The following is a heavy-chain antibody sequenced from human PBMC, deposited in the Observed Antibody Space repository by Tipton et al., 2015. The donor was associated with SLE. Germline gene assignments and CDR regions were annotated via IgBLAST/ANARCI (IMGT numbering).Heavy chain of an antibody. V-gene: IGHV4-39*07. CDR1: GGSISSSSSY. J-gene: IGHJ5*02. CDR3: ARGRDWVDP. Sequence: TLSLTCTVSGGSISSSSSYWGWIRRPPGKGLEWIGDFYYSGNTYYNPSPKSRVTISVDASKSQFSLKLSSVTAADTAGYYCARGRDWVDPWGQGTLVTVSS. CDR2: FYYSGNT.